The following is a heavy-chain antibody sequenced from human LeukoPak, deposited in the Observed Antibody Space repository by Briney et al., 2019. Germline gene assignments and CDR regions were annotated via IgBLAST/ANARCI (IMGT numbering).Heavy chain of an antibody. Sequence: GGSLRLSCAASGFTFSSYWMSWVRQAPGKGLEWVANIKQDGSEKYYVDSVKGRFTISRDNAKNSLYLQMNSLRAEDTAVYYCASSQNPGIAAAGTLGGHWFDPWGQGTLVTVSS. CDR3: ASSQNPGIAAAGTLGGHWFDP. J-gene: IGHJ5*02. V-gene: IGHV3-7*01. CDR1: GFTFSSYW. D-gene: IGHD6-13*01. CDR2: IKQDGSEK.